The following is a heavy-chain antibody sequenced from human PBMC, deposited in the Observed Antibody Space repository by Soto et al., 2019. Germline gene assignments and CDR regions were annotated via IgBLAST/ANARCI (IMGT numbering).Heavy chain of an antibody. V-gene: IGHV4-4*02. CDR2: IYHSGST. D-gene: IGHD3-3*01. CDR3: AGDHWFGVVKRGGFDP. CDR1: GGSINSSNS. Sequence: PSETLSRTFSVAGGSINSSNSWSWVRQRPGNGLEWIGEIYHSGSTNYNPSLKSRFTRSVDKSKNQFSLKLSSVTAADTAVYYCAGDHWFGVVKRGGFDPWGQGTLVTVSS. J-gene: IGHJ5*02.